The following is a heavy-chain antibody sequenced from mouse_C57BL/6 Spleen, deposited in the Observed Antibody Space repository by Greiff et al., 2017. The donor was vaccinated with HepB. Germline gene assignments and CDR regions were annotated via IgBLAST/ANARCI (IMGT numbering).Heavy chain of an antibody. V-gene: IGHV3-6*01. CDR2: ISYDGSN. D-gene: IGHD1-1*01. CDR3: ARASSPYYYAMDY. J-gene: IGHJ4*01. CDR1: GYSITSGYY. Sequence: EVKLVESGPGLVKPSQSLSLTCSVTGYSITSGYYWNWIRQFPGNKLEWMGYISYDGSNNYNPSLKNRISITRDTSKNQFFLKLNSVTTEDTATYYCARASSPYYYAMDYWGQGTSVTVSS.